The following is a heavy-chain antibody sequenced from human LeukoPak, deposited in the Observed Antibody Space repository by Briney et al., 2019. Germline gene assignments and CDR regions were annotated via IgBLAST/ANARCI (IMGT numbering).Heavy chain of an antibody. Sequence: GGSLRLSCAASGFTFSSYWMSWVRQAPGKGLEWVANIKQDGSEKYYVDSVKGRFTISRDNAKNSLYLQMNSLRAEDTAVYYCARGINNNYDFWSGYQYNWFDPWGQGTLVTVSS. CDR3: ARGINNNYDFWSGYQYNWFDP. V-gene: IGHV3-7*03. D-gene: IGHD3-3*01. CDR2: IKQDGSEK. J-gene: IGHJ5*02. CDR1: GFTFSSYW.